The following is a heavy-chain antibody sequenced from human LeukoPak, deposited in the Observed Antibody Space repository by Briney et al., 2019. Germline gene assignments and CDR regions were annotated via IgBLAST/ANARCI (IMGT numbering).Heavy chain of an antibody. Sequence: ASVKVSCKASGYTFTGYYMHWVRQAPGQGLEWMGWINPNSGGTNYAQKFQGRVTMTRDTSISTAYMELSSLRSEDTAVYYCATDSSGWTDAFDIWGQGTMVTVSP. CDR2: INPNSGGT. D-gene: IGHD6-19*01. CDR3: ATDSSGWTDAFDI. J-gene: IGHJ3*02. CDR1: GYTFTGYY. V-gene: IGHV1-2*02.